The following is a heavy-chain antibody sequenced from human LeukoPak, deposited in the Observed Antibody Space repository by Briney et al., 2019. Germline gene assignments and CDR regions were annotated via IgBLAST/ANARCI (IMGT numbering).Heavy chain of an antibody. CDR2: MNPQSSKR. CDR3: ARGPNYSNFGSTYYYYMDV. V-gene: IGHV1-8*03. Sequence: GASEKLSCKASGYMFTNYDINWVRQATGPGLEWMGWMNPQSSKRGYAQKFRGRVTNRSASSITTAYRELSSLRSEDTAVYYCARGPNYSNFGSTYYYYMDVWGKGTTVTLSS. J-gene: IGHJ6*03. CDR1: GYMFTNYD. D-gene: IGHD4-11*01.